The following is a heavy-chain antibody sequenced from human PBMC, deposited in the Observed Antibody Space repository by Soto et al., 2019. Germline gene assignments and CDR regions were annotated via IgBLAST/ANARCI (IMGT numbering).Heavy chain of an antibody. J-gene: IGHJ6*03. D-gene: IGHD3-3*01. CDR3: ARGYRMNYDFWSGYESANYYCYYMDV. Sequence: SQTLSLTCAISGDSVSSNSAAWNWIRQSPSRGLEWLGRTYYRSKWYNDYAVSVKSRITINPDTSKNQFSLQLNSVTPEDTAVYYCARGYRMNYDFWSGYESANYYCYYMDVWGKGTTVTVSS. CDR2: TYYRSKWYN. CDR1: GDSVSSNSAA. V-gene: IGHV6-1*01.